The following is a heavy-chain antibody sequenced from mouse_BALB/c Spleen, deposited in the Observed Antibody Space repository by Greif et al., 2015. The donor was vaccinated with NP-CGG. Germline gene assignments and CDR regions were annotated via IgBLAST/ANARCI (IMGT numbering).Heavy chain of an antibody. Sequence: VQLQESGAELARPGASVKLSCKASGYTFTSYWMQWVKQRPGQGLEWIGAIYPGDGDTRYTQKFKGKATLTADKSSSTAYMQLSSLASEDSAVYYCARQYDYDDWFAYWGQGTLVTVSA. CDR3: ARQYDYDDWFAY. D-gene: IGHD2-4*01. J-gene: IGHJ3*01. CDR1: GYTFTSYW. CDR2: IYPGDGDT. V-gene: IGHV1-87*01.